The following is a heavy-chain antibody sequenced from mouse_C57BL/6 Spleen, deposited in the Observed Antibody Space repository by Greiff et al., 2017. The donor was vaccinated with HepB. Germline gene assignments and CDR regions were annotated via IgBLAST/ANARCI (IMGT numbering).Heavy chain of an antibody. D-gene: IGHD2-4*01. J-gene: IGHJ3*01. CDR2: IYIGNGYT. CDR3: ARSGYDYDVFLAY. V-gene: IGHV1-58*01. CDR1: GYTFTSYG. Sequence: DVQLQESGAELVRPGSSVKMSCKTSGYTFTSYGINWVKQRPGQGLEWIGYIYIGNGYTEYNEKLKGKATLTSDTSSSTAYMQLSSLTYEDSAIYFCARSGYDYDVFLAYWGQGTLVTVSA.